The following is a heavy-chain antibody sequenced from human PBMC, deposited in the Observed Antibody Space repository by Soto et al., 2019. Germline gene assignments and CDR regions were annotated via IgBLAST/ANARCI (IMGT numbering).Heavy chain of an antibody. Sequence: PSETLSLTCTVSGGSLSSGDYYWSWIRQPPGKGLEWIGYIYYSGSTYYNPSLKSRVTISVDTSKNQFSLKLSSVTAADTAVYYCARPSMVRGVINPYYYYGMDVWGQGTTVTVSS. CDR2: IYYSGST. V-gene: IGHV4-30-4*02. D-gene: IGHD3-10*01. CDR3: ARPSMVRGVINPYYYYGMDV. CDR1: GGSLSSGDYY. J-gene: IGHJ6*02.